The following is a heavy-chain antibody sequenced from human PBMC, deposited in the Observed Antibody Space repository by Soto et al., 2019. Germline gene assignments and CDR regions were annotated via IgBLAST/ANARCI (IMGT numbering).Heavy chain of an antibody. CDR1: GLTFSSYG. V-gene: IGHV3-30*18. D-gene: IGHD3-10*01. J-gene: IGHJ4*02. CDR3: AKDPSPSYGSGSYTKPRVDY. CDR2: ISYDGSNK. Sequence: QVQLVESGGGVVQPGRSLRLSCVASGLTFSSYGMHWVRQAPGKGLEWVAVISYDGSNKYYADSVKGRFTISRDNSKNTLYLQMNSLRAEDTAVYYGAKDPSPSYGSGSYTKPRVDYWGQATLVTVSS.